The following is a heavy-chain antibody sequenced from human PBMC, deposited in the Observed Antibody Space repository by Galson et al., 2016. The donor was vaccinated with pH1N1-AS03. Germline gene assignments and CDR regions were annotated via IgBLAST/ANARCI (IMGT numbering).Heavy chain of an antibody. CDR3: ARSDRVLTAASTRPEGGDY. CDR2: ISYDGGDK. V-gene: IGHV3-30-3*01. CDR1: GFTFSTHT. Sequence: SLRLSCAASGFTFSTHTMHWVRQAPGKGLEWVAAISYDGGDKFYADSVKGRSTISRDNSKNTLYLQVNSLRAEDTAVYYCARSDRVLTAASTRPEGGDYWGQGTLVTVSS. D-gene: IGHD6-13*01. J-gene: IGHJ4*02.